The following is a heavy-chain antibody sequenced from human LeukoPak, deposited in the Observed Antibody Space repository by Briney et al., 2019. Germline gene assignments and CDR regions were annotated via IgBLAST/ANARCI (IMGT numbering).Heavy chain of an antibody. CDR2: LYSSGDT. V-gene: IGHV4-4*07. CDR1: GGSISGYY. Sequence: SETLSLTCTVSGGSISGYYWNWVRQPADRGLERIGLLYSSGDTYYNHYLTTRLTMSVGTSYNQFSLKLRSVPAADTADYNCAKGSSGSTKRYYFDSWGQGALVT. CDR3: AKGSSGSTKRYYFDS. D-gene: IGHD6-19*01. J-gene: IGHJ4*02.